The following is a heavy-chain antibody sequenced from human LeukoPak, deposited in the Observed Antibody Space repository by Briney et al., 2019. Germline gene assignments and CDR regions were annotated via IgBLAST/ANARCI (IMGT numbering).Heavy chain of an antibody. V-gene: IGHV3-20*01. J-gene: IGHJ4*02. CDR2: INWNGGST. Sequence: GGSLRPSCAASGFTFDDYDMSWVRQAPGKGLEWVSGINWNGGSTGYADSVKGRFTISRDNAKNSLYLQMNSLRAEDTALYHCARGGSSGPFDYWGQGTLVTVSS. D-gene: IGHD6-19*01. CDR3: ARGGSSGPFDY. CDR1: GFTFDDYD.